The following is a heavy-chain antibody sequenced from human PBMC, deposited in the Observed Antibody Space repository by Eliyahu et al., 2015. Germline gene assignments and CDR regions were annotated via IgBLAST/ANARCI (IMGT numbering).Heavy chain of an antibody. CDR2: VYYPGST. CDR1: XVSVSSGDYY. V-gene: IGHV4-61*08. J-gene: IGHJ4*02. Sequence: QVQLQESGPGLVKPSETLSLXCTVSXVSVSSGDYYWSWIRQPPGKGLEWIGFVYYPGSTNYNPSLKSRVTISVDTSKNQLSLKLKSVTAADTAVYFCAREGMQWLVNYWGQGTLVTVSS. CDR3: AREGMQWLVNY. D-gene: IGHD6-19*01.